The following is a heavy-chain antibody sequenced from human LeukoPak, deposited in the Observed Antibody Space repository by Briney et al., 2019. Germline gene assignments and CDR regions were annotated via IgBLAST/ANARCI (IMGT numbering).Heavy chain of an antibody. CDR2: IYHSGST. V-gene: IGHV4-4*02. CDR3: ARGVRSSMITFGGAKDAFDI. D-gene: IGHD3-16*01. J-gene: IGHJ3*02. Sequence: SGTLSLTCAVSGGXISSSNWWSWVRQPPGKGLEWIGEIYHSGSTNYNPSLKSRVTISVDKSKNQFSLKLSSVTAADTAVYYCARGVRSSMITFGGAKDAFDIWGQGTMVTVSS. CDR1: GGXISSSNW.